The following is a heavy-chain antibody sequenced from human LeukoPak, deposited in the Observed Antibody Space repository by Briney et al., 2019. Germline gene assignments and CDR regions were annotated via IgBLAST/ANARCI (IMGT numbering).Heavy chain of an antibody. CDR3: ARDPDSYFDY. J-gene: IGHJ4*02. Sequence: GGSLRLSCTASGFTFSNFWMGWVRQAPGKGLEWVAVISYDGSNKYYADSVKGRFTISRDNSKNTLYLQMNSLRAEDTAVYYCARDPDSYFDYWGQGTLVTVSS. V-gene: IGHV3-30-3*01. CDR2: ISYDGSNK. CDR1: GFTFSNFW.